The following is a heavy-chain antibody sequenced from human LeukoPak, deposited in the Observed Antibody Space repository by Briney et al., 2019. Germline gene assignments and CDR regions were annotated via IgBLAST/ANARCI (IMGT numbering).Heavy chain of an antibody. Sequence: GGSLRLSCLTSGFNLSTNAMSWVRQAPGKGLEWISGISGSGASTYYADSVKGRFTISRDDSRNTLYLQMNSLRGDDTAVYYCAKDVGKWESLHFFDYWGQGTLVTVSS. CDR1: GFNLSTNA. J-gene: IGHJ4*02. CDR2: ISGSGAST. D-gene: IGHD1-26*01. CDR3: AKDVGKWESLHFFDY. V-gene: IGHV3-23*01.